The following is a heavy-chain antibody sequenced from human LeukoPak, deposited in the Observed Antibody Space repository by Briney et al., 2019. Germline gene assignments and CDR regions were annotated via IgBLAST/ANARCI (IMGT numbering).Heavy chain of an antibody. CDR1: GFTFSSYG. Sequence: GGSLRLSCAASGFTFSSYGMHWVRQAPGKGLEWVAVISYDGSNKYYADSVKGRFTISRDNSKNTLYLQMNSLRAEDTAVYYCAKPRGGVRGVISADYWGQGTLVTVSS. CDR3: AKPRGGVRGVISADY. CDR2: ISYDGSNK. V-gene: IGHV3-30*18. D-gene: IGHD3-10*01. J-gene: IGHJ4*02.